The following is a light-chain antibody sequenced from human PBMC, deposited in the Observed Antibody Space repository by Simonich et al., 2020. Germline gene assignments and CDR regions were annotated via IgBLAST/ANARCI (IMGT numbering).Light chain of an antibody. Sequence: QSALTQPASVSGSPGQSITIPCTGTNSDVGSYNLVSWYQQHPGKAPKLMIYEGSKRPSGVSNRFSGSKSGNTASLTISGLQAEDEADYYCCSYAGSSTFVVFGGGTKLTVL. V-gene: IGLV2-23*03. J-gene: IGLJ2*01. CDR3: CSYAGSSTFVV. CDR2: EGS. CDR1: NSDVGSYNL.